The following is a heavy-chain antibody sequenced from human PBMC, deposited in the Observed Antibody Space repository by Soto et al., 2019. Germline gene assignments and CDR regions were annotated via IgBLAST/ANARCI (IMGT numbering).Heavy chain of an antibody. CDR2: INPKSGGT. CDR1: GYSFTDYH. V-gene: IGHV1-2*04. J-gene: IGHJ6*02. Sequence: ASVKVSCKASGYSFTDYHIHWVRQAPGQGLEWLGRINPKSGGTSTAQQFKGWVTMPTDTSISTASMELTRLTSDDTAISYCARGDSTDCSNGVCSFFYNHDMDVWGQGTTVTVSS. D-gene: IGHD2-8*01. CDR3: ARGDSTDCSNGVCSFFYNHDMDV.